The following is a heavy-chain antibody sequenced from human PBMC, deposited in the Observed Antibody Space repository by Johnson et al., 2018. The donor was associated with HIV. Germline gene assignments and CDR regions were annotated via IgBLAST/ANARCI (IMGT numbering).Heavy chain of an antibody. CDR3: ASARNIWHDFYAFDI. CDR1: GFTFGDYA. V-gene: IGHV3-30-3*01. J-gene: IGHJ3*02. D-gene: IGHD3/OR15-3a*01. Sequence: QVQLVESGGGLVQPGRSLRLSCTTSGFTFGDYAMNWVRQAPGKGLEWVAVISYDGSNKYYVDSVKGRFTISRDHSKNTLYLKMNSLRAEDTAFYYCASARNIWHDFYAFDIWGQGTMVTVSS. CDR2: ISYDGSNK.